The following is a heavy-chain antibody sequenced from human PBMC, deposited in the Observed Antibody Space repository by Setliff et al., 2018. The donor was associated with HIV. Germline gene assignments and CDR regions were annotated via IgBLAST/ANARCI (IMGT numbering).Heavy chain of an antibody. D-gene: IGHD3-10*01. J-gene: IGHJ5*02. CDR1: GYTLTELS. CDR3: ATDLKGSQSYYYGSGSYSGFDP. CDR2: FDPEDGET. V-gene: IGHV1-24*01. Sequence: ASVMVSCKVSGYTLTELSMHWVRQAPGKGLEWMGGFDPEDGETIYAQKFQGRVTMTEDTSTDTAYMELSSLRSEDTAVYYCATDLKGSQSYYYGSGSYSGFDPWGQGTLVTVS.